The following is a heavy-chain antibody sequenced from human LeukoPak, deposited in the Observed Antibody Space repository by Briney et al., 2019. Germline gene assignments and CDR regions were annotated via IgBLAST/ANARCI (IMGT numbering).Heavy chain of an antibody. CDR2: ISSSSSYI. D-gene: IGHD3-16*02. CDR1: GFTFSSYS. V-gene: IGHV3-21*01. CDR3: AREDYDYVWGSYRYIDY. Sequence: PGGSLRLSCAASGFTFSSYSMNWVRQAPGKGLEWASSISSSSSYIYYADSVKGRFTISRDNAKNSLYLQMNSLRAEDTAVYYCAREDYDYVWGSYRYIDYWGQGTLVTVSS. J-gene: IGHJ4*02.